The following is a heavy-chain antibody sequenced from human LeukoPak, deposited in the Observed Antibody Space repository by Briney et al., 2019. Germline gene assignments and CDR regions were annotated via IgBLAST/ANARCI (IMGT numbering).Heavy chain of an antibody. Sequence: GGSLRLSCAASGFTFSSYAMSWVRRAPGKGLEWVSAISGSGGSTYYADSVKGRFTISRDNSKNMLYLQMNSLRAEDTAVYYCAKRESSSSRTASDYWGQGTLVTVSS. CDR3: AKRESSSSRTASDY. J-gene: IGHJ4*02. CDR1: GFTFSSYA. V-gene: IGHV3-23*01. CDR2: ISGSGGST. D-gene: IGHD6-6*01.